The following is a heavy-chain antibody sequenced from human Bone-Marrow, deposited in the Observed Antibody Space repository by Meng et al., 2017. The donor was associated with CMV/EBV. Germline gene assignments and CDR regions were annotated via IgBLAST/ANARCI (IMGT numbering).Heavy chain of an antibody. CDR1: GFTFSSYG. CDR2: IKHGASEK. Sequence: GESLKISCAASGFTFSSYGMHWVRQAPGKGLEWVANIKHGASEKNYVGSVRGRFTISRDDAQNLVYLQMSSLRAEDTAVYYCGRDMDVWGQGPTVTGS. J-gene: IGHJ6*01. CDR3: GRDMDV. V-gene: IGHV3-7*01.